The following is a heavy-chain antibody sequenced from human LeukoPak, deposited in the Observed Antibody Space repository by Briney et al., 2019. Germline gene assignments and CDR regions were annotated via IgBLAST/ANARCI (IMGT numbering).Heavy chain of an antibody. CDR1: GGSISSYY. J-gene: IGHJ4*02. Sequence: SETLSLTCTVSGGSISSYYWSWIRQPAGKGLGWIGRIYTSGSTNYNPSLKSRVTMSVDTSKNQFSLKLSSVTAADTAVYYCARARTAPRSSWAFDYWGQGTLVTVSS. CDR2: IYTSGST. CDR3: ARARTAPRSSWAFDY. V-gene: IGHV4-4*07. D-gene: IGHD6-13*01.